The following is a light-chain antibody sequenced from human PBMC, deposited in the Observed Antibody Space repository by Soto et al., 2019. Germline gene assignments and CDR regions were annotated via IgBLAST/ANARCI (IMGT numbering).Light chain of an antibody. V-gene: IGLV1-44*01. CDR2: SDD. CDR1: NANIGENA. CDR3: AAWDDRLDGWV. J-gene: IGLJ3*02. Sequence: QPVLTQPPSVSGTPGQRVTISCSGSNANIGENAVTWYRQVPGTAPTSLIYSDDQRPSGVPDRFSGSKSGTSASLAISGLQSDDEADYYCAAWDDRLDGWVFGGGTKVTVL.